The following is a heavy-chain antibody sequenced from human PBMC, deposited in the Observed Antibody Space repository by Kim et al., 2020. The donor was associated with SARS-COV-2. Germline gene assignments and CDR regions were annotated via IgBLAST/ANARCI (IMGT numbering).Heavy chain of an antibody. D-gene: IGHD6-13*01. CDR1: GYTFTSYD. J-gene: IGHJ5*02. CDR2: MNPNSGNT. Sequence: ASVKVSCKASGYTFTSYDINWVRQATGQGLEWMGWMNPNSGNTGYAQKFQGRVTMTRNTSISTAYMELSSLRSEDTAVYYCARVRIAAPNWFDPWGQGTLVTVSS. V-gene: IGHV1-8*01. CDR3: ARVRIAAPNWFDP.